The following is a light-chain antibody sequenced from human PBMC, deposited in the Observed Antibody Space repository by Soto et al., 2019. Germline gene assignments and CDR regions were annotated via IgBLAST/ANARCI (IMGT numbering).Light chain of an antibody. CDR2: AAS. V-gene: IGKV1-39*01. J-gene: IGKJ1*01. CDR1: QTFSTY. Sequence: IQMTQYPSSLSASVGDRVTITCRARQTFSTYLHCYQPKAGEAPKLLIYAASNLQGVVPSRFSGRGSGADFTLTIYSRQPDDVAAYYFQQGYCTPWTFGQGTMVEIK. CDR3: QQGYCTPWT.